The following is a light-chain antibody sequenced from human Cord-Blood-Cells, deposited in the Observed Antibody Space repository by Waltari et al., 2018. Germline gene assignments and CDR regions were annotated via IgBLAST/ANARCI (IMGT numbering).Light chain of an antibody. Sequence: DIVMTQSPLSLPVTPGEPASISCRSSQSLLHSNGYNYLDWYLQKPGQSPQLLIYLGSNRASEVPDRFSGSGSGTDFTLKISRVEDEDVGVYYCMQALQTPYTFGQGTKLEIK. CDR2: LGS. CDR1: QSLLHSNGYNY. CDR3: MQALQTPYT. J-gene: IGKJ2*01. V-gene: IGKV2-28*01.